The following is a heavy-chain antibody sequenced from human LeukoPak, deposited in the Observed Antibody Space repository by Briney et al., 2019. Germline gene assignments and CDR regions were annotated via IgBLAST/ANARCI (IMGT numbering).Heavy chain of an antibody. CDR2: IFYSGST. CDR3: ARAGAWGGKRRMDAFDI. V-gene: IGHV4-31*03. Sequence: PSETLSLTCTVSGGSISVGGYYWTWIRQHPGKGLEWIGCIFYSGSTYYNPSLKSRVTMSVDTSKKQFSLKLSSVTAADTAVYYCARAGAWGGKRRMDAFDIWGQGTMVTVSS. CDR1: GGSISVGGYY. J-gene: IGHJ3*02. D-gene: IGHD1-26*01.